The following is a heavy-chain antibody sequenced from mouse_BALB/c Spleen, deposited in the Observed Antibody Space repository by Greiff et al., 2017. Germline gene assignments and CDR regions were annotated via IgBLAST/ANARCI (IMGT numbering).Heavy chain of an antibody. V-gene: IGHV2-9*02. Sequence: QVQLKESGPGLVAPSQSLSITCTVSGFSLTSYGVHWVRQPPGKGLEWLGVIWAGGSTNYNSALMSRLSISKDNSKSQVFLKMNSLQTDDTAMYYCARDQGVPFAYWGQGTLVTVSA. J-gene: IGHJ3*01. D-gene: IGHD3-2*02. CDR3: ARDQGVPFAY. CDR2: IWAGGST. CDR1: GFSLTSYG.